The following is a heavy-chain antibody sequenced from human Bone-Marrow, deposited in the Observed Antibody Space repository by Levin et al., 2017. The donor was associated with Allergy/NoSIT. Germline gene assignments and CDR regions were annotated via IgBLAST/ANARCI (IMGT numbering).Heavy chain of an antibody. D-gene: IGHD2-15*01. Sequence: GESLKISCKASGYTFTNFAIGWVRQAPGQGLEWMGWISAYNGNTIYAQRLQGRVTMTTDTSTTTVYMELRSLRSDDTAVYYCARGSDYYYYMDVWGEGTTVTVSS. CDR2: ISAYNGNT. V-gene: IGHV1-18*01. CDR1: GYTFTNFA. CDR3: ARGSDYYYYMDV. J-gene: IGHJ6*03.